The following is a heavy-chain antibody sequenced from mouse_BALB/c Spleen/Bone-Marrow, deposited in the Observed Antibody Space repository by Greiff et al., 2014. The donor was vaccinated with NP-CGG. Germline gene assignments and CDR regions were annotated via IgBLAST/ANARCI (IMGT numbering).Heavy chain of an antibody. J-gene: IGHJ3*01. CDR1: GYAFTNYL. Sequence: VQLQQSGAEVVRPGTSVKVSCKASGYAFTNYLIEWIKQRPEQGLEWIGLINPGSGGTNYNEKFKGKATLTADKSSSTAYMQLSSLTSDDSAVYFCARVLGRPFWGQETLVTVSA. CDR2: INPGSGGT. CDR3: ARVLGRPF. D-gene: IGHD4-1*01. V-gene: IGHV1-54*01.